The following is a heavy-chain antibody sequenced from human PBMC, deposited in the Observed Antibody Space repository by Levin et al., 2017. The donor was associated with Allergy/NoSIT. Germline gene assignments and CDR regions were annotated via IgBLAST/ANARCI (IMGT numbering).Heavy chain of an antibody. J-gene: IGHJ4*02. Sequence: SETLSLTCAVYGGSFSGYYWSWIRQPPGKGLEWIGEINHSGSTNYNPSLKSRVTISVDTSKNQFSLKLSSVTAADTAVYYCARAPPRYDFWSGYYTDYWGQGTLVTVSS. CDR3: ARAPPRYDFWSGYYTDY. V-gene: IGHV4-34*01. CDR2: INHSGST. CDR1: GGSFSGYY. D-gene: IGHD3-3*01.